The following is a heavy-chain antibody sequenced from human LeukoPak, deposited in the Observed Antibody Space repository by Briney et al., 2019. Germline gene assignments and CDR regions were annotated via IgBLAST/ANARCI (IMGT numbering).Heavy chain of an antibody. CDR1: GGSFSGYY. V-gene: IGHV4-34*01. CDR2: INHSGST. CDR3: AVDYGAVDAFDI. J-gene: IGHJ3*02. Sequence: TPSETLSLTCAVYGGSFSGYYWSWIRQPPGKGLEWIGEINHSGSTNYNPSLKSRVTISVDTSKNQFSLKLSSVTAADTAVYYCAVDYGAVDAFDIWGQGTMVTVSS. D-gene: IGHD4-17*01.